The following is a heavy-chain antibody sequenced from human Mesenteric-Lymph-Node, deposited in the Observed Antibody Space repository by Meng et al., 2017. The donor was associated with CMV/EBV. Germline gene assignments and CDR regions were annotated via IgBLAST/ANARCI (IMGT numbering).Heavy chain of an antibody. Sequence: SETLSLTCTVSGGSVSSGSYCWSWIRQPPGKGLEWIGYIYYSGSTNYNPSLKSRVTISVDTSKNQFSLKLSSVTAADTAIYYCARDLGTETLTDKYFDFSSTHWYFDLWGRGTLVTVSS. V-gene: IGHV4-61*01. D-gene: IGHD3-3*01. CDR3: ARDLGTETLTDKYFDFSSTHWYFDL. J-gene: IGHJ2*01. CDR2: IYYSGST. CDR1: GGSVSSGSYC.